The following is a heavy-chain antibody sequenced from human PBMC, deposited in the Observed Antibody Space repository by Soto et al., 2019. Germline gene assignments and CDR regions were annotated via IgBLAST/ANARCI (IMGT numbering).Heavy chain of an antibody. J-gene: IGHJ6*02. CDR1: GFTFRSYS. CDR2: ISSSSSSI. Sequence: GGSLRLSGAASGFTFRSYSMNWLRQAPGKGLEWVSYISSSSSSIYYADSVKGRFTVSRDNAKKSLYLQMNSLRDEDTAVYYCARDPRCYCSITICYYYYYRMDVWGQGTTVTVSS. V-gene: IGHV3-48*02. CDR3: ARDPRCYCSITICYYYYYRMDV. D-gene: IGHD2-2*01.